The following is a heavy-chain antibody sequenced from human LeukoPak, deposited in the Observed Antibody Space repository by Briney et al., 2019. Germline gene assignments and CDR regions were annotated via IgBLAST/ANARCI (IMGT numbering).Heavy chain of an antibody. V-gene: IGHV3-48*01. CDR3: ARESGFGALFPHCMDV. J-gene: IGHJ6*02. D-gene: IGHD3-10*01. CDR1: GFTFSTYS. Sequence: GGSLRLSCAASGFTFSTYSMNWVRQAPGKGLEWVSYISSSSSTIYYADSVKGRFTISRGNAKNSLYLQMNSLRAEDTAVYYCARESGFGALFPHCMDVWGQGTTVAVSS. CDR2: ISSSSSTI.